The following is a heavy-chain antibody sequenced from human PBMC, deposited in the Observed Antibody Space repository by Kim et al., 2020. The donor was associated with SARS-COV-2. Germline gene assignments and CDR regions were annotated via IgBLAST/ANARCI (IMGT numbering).Heavy chain of an antibody. J-gene: IGHJ5*02. V-gene: IGHV1-8*02. CDR1: GYTFTSYD. D-gene: IGHD2-15*01. Sequence: ASVKVSCKASGYTFTSYDINWVRQATGQGLEWMGWMNPNSGNTGYAQKFQGRVTMTRNTSISTAYMELSSLRSEDTAVYYCASFYCSGGSCQNWFDPWGQGTLVTVSS. CDR3: ASFYCSGGSCQNWFDP. CDR2: MNPNSGNT.